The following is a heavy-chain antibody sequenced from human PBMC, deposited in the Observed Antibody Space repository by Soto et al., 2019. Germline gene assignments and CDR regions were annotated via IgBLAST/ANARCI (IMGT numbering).Heavy chain of an antibody. CDR1: GVPISSYY. V-gene: IGHV4-59*01. CDR3: ARTRGAPTLDY. Sequence: SETLFLTCTVSGVPISSYYWSWIRQPPGKGLEWIGYIYYSGSTNYNPSLKSRVTISVDTSKNQFSLKLSSVTAADTAVYYCARTRGAPTLDYWGQGTLDTVSS. J-gene: IGHJ4*02. D-gene: IGHD1-26*01. CDR2: IYYSGST.